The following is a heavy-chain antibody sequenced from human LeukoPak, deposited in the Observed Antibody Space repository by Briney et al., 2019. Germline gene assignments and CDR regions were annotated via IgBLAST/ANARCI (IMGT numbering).Heavy chain of an antibody. Sequence: GASVKVSCKASGYTFTDYYMHWVRQAPGQGLEWMGGIIPMFGTAYYAQKLQGRVTITADHSTSTAYMELSSLRSEDTAVYYCAREVSSGRWTFDYWGQGTLVTVSS. CDR2: IIPMFGTA. CDR3: AREVSSGRWTFDY. V-gene: IGHV1-69*13. CDR1: GYTFTDYY. J-gene: IGHJ4*02. D-gene: IGHD3-10*02.